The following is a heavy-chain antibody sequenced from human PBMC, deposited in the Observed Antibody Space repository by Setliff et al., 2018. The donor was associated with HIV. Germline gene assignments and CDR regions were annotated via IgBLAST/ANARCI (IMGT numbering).Heavy chain of an antibody. D-gene: IGHD6-6*01. CDR3: ARFVGSSSGVDY. CDR2: IYYSGST. CDR1: GGSIRSGGYY. Sequence: SETLSLTCTVSGGSIRSGGYYWSWIRQHPGKGLEWIGYIYYSGSTYYNPSLKSRVTISVDTSKNQFSLRLSSVTAADTAVYYCARFVGSSSGVDYWGQGTLVTVSS. V-gene: IGHV4-31*03. J-gene: IGHJ4*02.